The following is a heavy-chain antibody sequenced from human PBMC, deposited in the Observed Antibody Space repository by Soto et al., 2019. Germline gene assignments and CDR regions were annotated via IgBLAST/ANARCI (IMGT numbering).Heavy chain of an antibody. CDR1: GYTCTSYA. V-gene: IGHV1-3*01. J-gene: IGHJ4*02. Sequence: ASVKVSCKASGYTCTSYAMHWVRQAPGQRLEWMGWINAGNGNTKYSQKFQGRVTITRDTSASTAYMELSSLRSEDTAVYYCARDIVVVVAATRNFDYWGQGTLVTVSS. CDR3: ARDIVVVVAATRNFDY. D-gene: IGHD2-15*01. CDR2: INAGNGNT.